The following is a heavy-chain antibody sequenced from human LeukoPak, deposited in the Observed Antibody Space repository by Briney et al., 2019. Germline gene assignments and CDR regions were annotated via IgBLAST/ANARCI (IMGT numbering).Heavy chain of an antibody. CDR2: INPNSGGT. CDR1: GYTLTELS. D-gene: IGHD6-6*01. J-gene: IGHJ4*02. Sequence: ASVKVSCKVSGYTLTELSMHWVRQAPGKGLEWMGRINPNSGGTNYAQKFQGRVTMTRDTSISTAYMELSRLRSDDTAVYYRASRIAARAVGDFDYWGQGTLVTVSS. V-gene: IGHV1-2*06. CDR3: ASRIAARAVGDFDY.